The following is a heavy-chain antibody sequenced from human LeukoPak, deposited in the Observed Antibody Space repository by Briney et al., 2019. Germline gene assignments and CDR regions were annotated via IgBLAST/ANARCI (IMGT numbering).Heavy chain of an antibody. V-gene: IGHV4-39*01. CDR1: GGSISSSSYF. Sequence: SGTLSLTCTVSGGSISSSSYFWGWVRQPPGKGLEWIGSIFYSGSTYYNPSLNSRVTISIDTSKNQFSLRLSSVTAADTAVYYCARQMNTVTADYWGQGTLVTVSS. D-gene: IGHD4-17*01. J-gene: IGHJ4*02. CDR3: ARQMNTVTADY. CDR2: IFYSGST.